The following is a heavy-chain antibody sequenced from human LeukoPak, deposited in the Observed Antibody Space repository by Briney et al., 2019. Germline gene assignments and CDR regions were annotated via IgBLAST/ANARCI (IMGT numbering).Heavy chain of an antibody. D-gene: IGHD2-2*01. CDR1: GYTFTGYY. Sequence: ASVKVSCKASGYTFTGYYMHWVRQAPGQGLEWMGWINPNSGGTNYAQKFQGRVTMTGDTSISTAYMELSRLRSDDTAVYYCARAAGEYCSSTSCYAGGDYWGQGTLVTVSS. J-gene: IGHJ4*02. CDR2: INPNSGGT. CDR3: ARAAGEYCSSTSCYAGGDY. V-gene: IGHV1-2*02.